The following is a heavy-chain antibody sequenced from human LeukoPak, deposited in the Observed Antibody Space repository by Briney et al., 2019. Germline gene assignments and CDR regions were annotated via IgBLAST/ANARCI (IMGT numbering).Heavy chain of an antibody. D-gene: IGHD2-2*01. V-gene: IGHV1-8*03. CDR1: GYTFTGYY. J-gene: IGHJ5*02. CDR3: ARAYCSSTSCRWWFDP. CDR2: MNPNSGNT. Sequence: ASVKVSCKASGYTFTGYYIHWVRQAPGQGLEWMGWMNPNSGNTGYAQKFQGRVTITRNTSISTAYMELSSLRSEDTAVYYCARAYCSSTSCRWWFDPWGQGTLVTVSS.